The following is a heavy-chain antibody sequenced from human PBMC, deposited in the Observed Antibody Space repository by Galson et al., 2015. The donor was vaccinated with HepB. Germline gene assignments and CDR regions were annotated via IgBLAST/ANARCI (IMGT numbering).Heavy chain of an antibody. V-gene: IGHV6-1*01. J-gene: IGHJ3*02. CDR2: TYYRSTWYN. CDR3: TRGHRGDEGFGI. Sequence: CAISGDSVSSYSAAWHWIRQSPSRGLEWLGRTYYRSTWYNDYAVSVKSRMTINSDTSKNQFSLQVNSVIPEDAAIYYCTRGHRGDEGFGIWGPGTMVIVSS. CDR1: GDSVSSYSAA. D-gene: IGHD3-16*01.